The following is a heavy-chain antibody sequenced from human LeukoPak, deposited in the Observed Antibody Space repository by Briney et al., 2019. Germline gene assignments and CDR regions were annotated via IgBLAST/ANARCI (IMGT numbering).Heavy chain of an antibody. J-gene: IGHJ5*02. CDR1: GGSFSGYY. Sequence: SETLSLTCAVYGGSFSGYYWSWIRQPPGKGLEWIGEINHSGSTNYNPSLKSRVIISVDTSKNQFSLKLSSVTAADTAVYYCARKTAVTTYWFDPWGQGTLVTVSS. D-gene: IGHD4-11*01. V-gene: IGHV4-34*01. CDR2: INHSGST. CDR3: ARKTAVTTYWFDP.